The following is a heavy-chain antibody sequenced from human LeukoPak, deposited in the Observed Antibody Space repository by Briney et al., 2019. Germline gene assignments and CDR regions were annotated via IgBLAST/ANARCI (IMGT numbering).Heavy chain of an antibody. Sequence: GGSLRLSCAASGFTFSSYGMHWVRQAPGKGLEWVAFIRYDGSNKYYADSVKGRFTISRDNSKNTLYLQMNSLRAEDTAVYYCAKGLGTRGSVDFDYWGQGTLVTVSS. CDR1: GFTFSSYG. CDR2: IRYDGSNK. D-gene: IGHD1/OR15-1a*01. CDR3: AKGLGTRGSVDFDY. J-gene: IGHJ4*02. V-gene: IGHV3-30*02.